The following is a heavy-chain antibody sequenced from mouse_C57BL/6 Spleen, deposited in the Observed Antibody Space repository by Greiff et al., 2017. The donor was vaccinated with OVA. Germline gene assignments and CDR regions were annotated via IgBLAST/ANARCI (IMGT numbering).Heavy chain of an antibody. V-gene: IGHV1-26*01. D-gene: IGHD1-1*01. CDR3: ARSRYYYGSSYNWYFDV. CDR2: INPNNGGT. Sequence: EVQLQQSGPELVKPGASVKISCKASGYTFTDYYMNWVKQSHGKSLEWIGDINPNNGGTSYNQKFKGKATLTVDKSSSTAYMELRSLTSEDSAVYYCARSRYYYGSSYNWYFDVWGTGTTVTVSS. J-gene: IGHJ1*03. CDR1: GYTFTDYY.